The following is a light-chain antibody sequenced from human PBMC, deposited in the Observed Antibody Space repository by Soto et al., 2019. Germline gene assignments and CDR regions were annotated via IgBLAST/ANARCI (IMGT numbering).Light chain of an antibody. Sequence: QSALTQPASVSGSPGQSITISCTGTGSDVGGYNYVSWYQQHPGKAPKLMIYEVSNRPSGVSNRFSGSKSGNTASLTISGLQTEDEADCYCSSYTSISTAVFGGGTQLTVL. J-gene: IGLJ7*01. V-gene: IGLV2-14*01. CDR2: EVS. CDR1: GSDVGGYNY. CDR3: SSYTSISTAV.